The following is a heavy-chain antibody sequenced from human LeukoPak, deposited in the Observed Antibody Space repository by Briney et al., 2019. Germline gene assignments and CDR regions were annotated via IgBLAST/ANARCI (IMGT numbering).Heavy chain of an antibody. CDR1: GFTFSSYW. Sequence: GGSLRVSCVASGFTFSSYWMSWVRQAPGKGLEWVANIDEHGSEENYVDAAKGRFTIYRDNAKNSLYLQMNSLRVEDTAVYYCARADRPGAVDYWGQGTLVTVSS. CDR2: IDEHGSEE. J-gene: IGHJ4*02. CDR3: ARADRPGAVDY. D-gene: IGHD1-14*01. V-gene: IGHV3-7*01.